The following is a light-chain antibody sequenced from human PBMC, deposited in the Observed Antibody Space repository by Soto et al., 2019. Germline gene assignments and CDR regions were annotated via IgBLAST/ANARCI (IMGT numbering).Light chain of an antibody. J-gene: IGKJ4*01. CDR2: GAS. Sequence: EIVLTQSPGTLSLSPGERATLSCRASQSVTSNYFASYQQKPGQAPRLLIYGASNRATGIPDRFIGSGSGTDFTLTISRLELDDFAVYYCHQYGGSPRVTFGGGTKVEIK. CDR3: HQYGGSPRVT. CDR1: QSVTSNY. V-gene: IGKV3-20*01.